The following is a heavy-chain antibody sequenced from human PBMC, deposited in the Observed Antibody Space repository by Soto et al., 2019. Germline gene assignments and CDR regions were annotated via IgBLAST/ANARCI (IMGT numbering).Heavy chain of an antibody. CDR1: GFSLSTSGVG. D-gene: IGHD3-3*01. V-gene: IGHV2-5*02. J-gene: IGHJ4*02. CDR2: IYWDDDK. CDR3: AHVPPYYDFWSGPFDY. Sequence: SGPTLVNPTQTLTQTCTFSGFSLSTSGVGVGWIRQPPGKALEWLALIYWDDDKRYSPSLKSRLTITKDTSKNQVVLTMTNMDPVDTATYYCAHVPPYYDFWSGPFDYWGQGTLVTVSS.